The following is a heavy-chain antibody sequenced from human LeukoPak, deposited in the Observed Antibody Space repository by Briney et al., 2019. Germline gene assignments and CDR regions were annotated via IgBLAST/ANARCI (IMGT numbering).Heavy chain of an antibody. J-gene: IGHJ5*02. D-gene: IGHD2-2*01. V-gene: IGHV4-34*01. CDR1: GGSFSGYY. CDR2: TNHSGST. Sequence: SETLSLTCAVYGGSFSGYYWSWIRQPPGKGLEWIGETNHSGSTNYNPSLKSRVTISVDTSKNQFSLKLSSVTAADTAVYYCARHVKDIVVVPAANRLDWFDPWGQGTLVTVSS. CDR3: ARHVKDIVVVPAANRLDWFDP.